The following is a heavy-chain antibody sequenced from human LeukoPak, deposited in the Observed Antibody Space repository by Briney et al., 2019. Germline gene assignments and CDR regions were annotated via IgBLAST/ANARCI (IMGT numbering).Heavy chain of an antibody. D-gene: IGHD3-16*01. CDR2: IYYSGST. J-gene: IGHJ2*01. CDR1: GGFITTGSHY. Sequence: TSETLSLTCTVSGGFITTGSHYWGWVRQHPGKGLEWIGYIYYSGSTYYNPSLKSRITISVDTSENQFSLKLSSVTAADTAVYYCARADLGPSGGDDWSFDLWGRGTLVTVSS. CDR3: ARADLGPSGGDDWSFDL. V-gene: IGHV4-31*03.